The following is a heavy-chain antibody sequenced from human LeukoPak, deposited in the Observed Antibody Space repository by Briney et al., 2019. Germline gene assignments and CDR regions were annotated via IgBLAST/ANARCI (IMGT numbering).Heavy chain of an antibody. Sequence: SETLSLTCTVSGGSISSYYWSWIRQPPGKGLEWIGYIYYSGSTNYNSSLKSRVTISVDTSKNQFSLKLSSVTAADTAVYYCARGGGSGWYPFDYWGQGTLVTVSS. CDR3: ARGGGSGWYPFDY. CDR1: GGSISSYY. J-gene: IGHJ4*02. V-gene: IGHV4-59*01. CDR2: IYYSGST. D-gene: IGHD6-19*01.